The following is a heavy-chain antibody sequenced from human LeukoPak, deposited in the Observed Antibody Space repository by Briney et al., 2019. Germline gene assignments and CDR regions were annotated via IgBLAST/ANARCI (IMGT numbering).Heavy chain of an antibody. D-gene: IGHD5-18*01. CDR1: GFTFSSYW. V-gene: IGHV3-7*01. Sequence: GALRLSCAASGFTFSSYWMSWVRQAPGKGLEWVANIKQDGSGKYYVDSVKGRFTISRDNAKNSLYLQMNSLRAEDTAVYYCARVGPYSYGSIFDYWGQGTLVTVSS. CDR3: ARVGPYSYGSIFDY. J-gene: IGHJ4*02. CDR2: IKQDGSGK.